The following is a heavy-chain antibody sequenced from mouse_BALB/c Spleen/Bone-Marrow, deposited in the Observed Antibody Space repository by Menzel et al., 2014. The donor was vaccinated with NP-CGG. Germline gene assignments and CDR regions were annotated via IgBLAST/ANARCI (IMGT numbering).Heavy chain of an antibody. J-gene: IGHJ2*01. Sequence: EVQLQQSGPGLVKPSQSLSLTCSVTGYSITSGYYWNWIRQFPGNKLEWMGYISYDGSNNYNPSLKNRISITRDTSKNQVFLKLNSVTTEDTATYYCAREPYDGSLFDYWGNQGTTLTVSS. CDR3: AREPYDGSLFDY. V-gene: IGHV3-6*02. CDR1: GYSITSGYY. D-gene: IGHD2-3*01. CDR2: ISYDGSN.